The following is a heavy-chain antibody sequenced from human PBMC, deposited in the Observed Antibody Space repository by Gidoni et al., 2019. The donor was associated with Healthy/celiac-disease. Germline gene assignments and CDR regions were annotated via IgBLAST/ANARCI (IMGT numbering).Heavy chain of an antibody. V-gene: IGHV3-48*02. CDR2: ISSSSSTI. Sequence: EVQLVESGGGLVQPGGSLRLSCAASGFTFSSYSMNWVRQAPGKGLEWVSYISSSSSTIYYADSVKGRFTISRDNAKNSLYLQMNSLRDEDTAVYYCARLSGSYYYYYYGMDVWGQGTTVTVSS. CDR3: ARLSGSYYYYYYGMDV. D-gene: IGHD1-26*01. J-gene: IGHJ6*02. CDR1: GFTFSSYS.